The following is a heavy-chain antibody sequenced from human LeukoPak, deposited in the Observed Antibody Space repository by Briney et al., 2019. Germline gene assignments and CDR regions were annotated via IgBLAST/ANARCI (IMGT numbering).Heavy chain of an antibody. V-gene: IGHV4-59*01. CDR1: GGSISSYY. Sequence: PSETLSLTCTVSGGSISSYYWSWIRQPPGKGLEWIGYIYYSGSTNYNPSLKSRVTISVDTSKNQFSLKLSSVTAADTAVYYCARVSDSSGYYYVFDYWGQGTLVTVSS. CDR3: ARVSDSSGYYYVFDY. D-gene: IGHD3-22*01. CDR2: IYYSGST. J-gene: IGHJ4*02.